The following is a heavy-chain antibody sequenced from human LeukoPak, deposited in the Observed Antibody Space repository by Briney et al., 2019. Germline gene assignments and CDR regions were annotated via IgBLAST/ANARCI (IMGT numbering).Heavy chain of an antibody. V-gene: IGHV5-51*01. CDR1: GYSFTTYW. CDR2: IYRGDSDT. CDR3: ARRTTVTPKMFEY. Sequence: GESLKISCKGSGYSFTTYWIGWVRQMPGKGLEWMGIIYRGDSDTRYSPSFQGQVTISADKSISTAYLQWSSLKASDTAMYYCARRTTVTPKMFEYWGQGALVTVSS. D-gene: IGHD4-17*01. J-gene: IGHJ4*02.